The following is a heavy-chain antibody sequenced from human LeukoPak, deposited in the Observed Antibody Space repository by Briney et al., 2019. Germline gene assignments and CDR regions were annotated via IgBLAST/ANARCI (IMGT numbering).Heavy chain of an antibody. D-gene: IGHD1-26*01. J-gene: IGHJ4*02. Sequence: GGSLRLSCAASGFTFSSYWMHWVRQAPGKGLVWVSRINSDGSSTSYADSVKGRFTISRDNAKNTLYLQMNSLRAEDTAVYYCARWSSGSYYVDYWGQGTLVTVSS. CDR3: ARWSSGSYYVDY. CDR1: GFTFSSYW. V-gene: IGHV3-74*01. CDR2: INSDGSST.